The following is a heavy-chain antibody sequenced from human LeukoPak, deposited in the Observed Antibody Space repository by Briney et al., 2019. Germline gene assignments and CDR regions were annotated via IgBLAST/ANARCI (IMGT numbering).Heavy chain of an antibody. D-gene: IGHD1-26*01. CDR3: ARDANTGNYWFDY. CDR1: GFIFSNYG. CDR2: ISSSSSTK. Sequence: SGGSLRLSCAASGFIFSNYGMNWVRQAPGKGLEWVSYISSSSSTKYYADSVKGRLTISRDNAKNSLYLQMNSLRAEDTAVYYCARDANTGNYWFDYWGQGTLVTVSS. V-gene: IGHV3-48*01. J-gene: IGHJ4*02.